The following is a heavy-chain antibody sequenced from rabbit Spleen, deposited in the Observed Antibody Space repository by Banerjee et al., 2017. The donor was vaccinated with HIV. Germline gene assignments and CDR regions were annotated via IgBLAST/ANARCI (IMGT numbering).Heavy chain of an antibody. CDR3: ASAYSDIDFDL. CDR2: IGSGTGTT. V-gene: IGHV1S40*01. J-gene: IGHJ4*01. D-gene: IGHD6-1*01. CDR1: GFSFSSGYY. Sequence: QQLVESGGGLVKPGASLTLTCKASGFSFSSGYYMSWVRQAPGKGLEWIGCIGSGTGTTYYATWAKGRFTISKTSSTTVTLQMTSLTAADSASYFCASAYSDIDFDLWGPGTLVTVS.